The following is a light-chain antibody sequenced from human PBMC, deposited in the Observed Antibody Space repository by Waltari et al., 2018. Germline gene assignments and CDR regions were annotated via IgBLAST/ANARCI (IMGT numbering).Light chain of an antibody. CDR1: TSDVGNYNL. CDR2: EGS. Sequence: QSALTQPASVSGSPGQSITISCTGTTSDVGNYNLVSWYQQHPGKAPKLLIYEGSRRPSGISMRCSGSTSGNTASLTSSGLQAEDEADYYCCSSAGRSTLFGGGTKLTLL. V-gene: IGLV2-23*01. J-gene: IGLJ2*01. CDR3: CSSAGRSTL.